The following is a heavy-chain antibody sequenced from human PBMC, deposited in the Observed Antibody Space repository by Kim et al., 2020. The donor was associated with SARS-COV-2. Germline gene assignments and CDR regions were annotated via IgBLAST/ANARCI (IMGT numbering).Heavy chain of an antibody. CDR3: ARYGIAAGGPGVYNWFDP. Sequence: KSRVTISVDTSKNQFSLKLSSVTAADTAVYYCARYGIAAGGPGVYNWFDPWGQGTLVTVSS. J-gene: IGHJ5*02. V-gene: IGHV4-59*01. D-gene: IGHD6-13*01.